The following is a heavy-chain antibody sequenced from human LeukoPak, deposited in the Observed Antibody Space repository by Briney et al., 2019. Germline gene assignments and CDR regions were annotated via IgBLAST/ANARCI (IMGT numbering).Heavy chain of an antibody. CDR1: GFTFSNAW. J-gene: IGHJ4*02. CDR3: TTDLWFGEFPSAY. D-gene: IGHD3-10*01. CDR2: IKSKTDGGTT. Sequence: GGSLRLSCAASGFTFSNAWMSWVRQAPGKGLEWVGRIKSKTDGGTTDYAALVKGRFTISRDDSKNTLYLQMNSLKTEDTAVYYCTTDLWFGEFPSAYWGQGTLVTVSP. V-gene: IGHV3-15*01.